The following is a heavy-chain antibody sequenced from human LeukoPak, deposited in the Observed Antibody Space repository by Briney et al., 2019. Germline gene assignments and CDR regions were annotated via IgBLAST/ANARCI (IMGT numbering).Heavy chain of an antibody. D-gene: IGHD5-12*01. V-gene: IGHV4-34*01. Sequence: SETLSRTCAVYSGSFSGYYWSWIRQPPGKGLEWIGEINHSGSTNYNPSLKSRVTISVDTSKNQFSLKLSSVTAADTAVYYCARGLGYGKYYFDYWGQGTLVTVSS. CDR1: SGSFSGYY. J-gene: IGHJ4*02. CDR2: INHSGST. CDR3: ARGLGYGKYYFDY.